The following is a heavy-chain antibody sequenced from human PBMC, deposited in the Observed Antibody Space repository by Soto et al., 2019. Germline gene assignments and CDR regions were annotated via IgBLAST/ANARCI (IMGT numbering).Heavy chain of an antibody. CDR2: FDPEDGET. CDR3: ASHLWFGELLYKADALDI. D-gene: IGHD3-10*01. Sequence: ASVKVSCKVSGYTLTELSMHWVRQAPGKGLEWMGGFDPEDGETIYAQKFQGRVTMTEDTPTDTAYMELSSLRSGDTAVYYCASHLWFGELLYKADALDIGGQGTMVTAS. J-gene: IGHJ3*02. CDR1: GYTLTELS. V-gene: IGHV1-24*01.